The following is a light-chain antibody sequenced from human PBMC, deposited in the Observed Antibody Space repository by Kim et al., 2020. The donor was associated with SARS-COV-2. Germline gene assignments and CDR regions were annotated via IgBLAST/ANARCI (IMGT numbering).Light chain of an antibody. J-gene: IGKJ1*01. CDR3: QEYASQSPT. V-gene: IGKV1-5*01. Sequence: AASGDRVSRTCRASQSISASLAWYQQKPGQAPNLLIYDASSMESGVPSRFSGRGSGTEFTLTITSLQPDDFAIYYCQEYASQSPTFGQGTKVDIK. CDR2: DAS. CDR1: QSISAS.